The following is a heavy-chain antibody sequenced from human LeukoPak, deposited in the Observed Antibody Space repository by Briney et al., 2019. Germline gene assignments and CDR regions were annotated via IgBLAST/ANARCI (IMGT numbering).Heavy chain of an antibody. V-gene: IGHV1-2*02. CDR1: GYIFSDYY. CDR2: INPDSGGT. CDR3: ARVPSIAVDPAFDI. Sequence: ASVKVSCKASGYIFSDYYMHWVRQAPGQGLEWMGWINPDSGGTNYAQKFQGRVTMTRDTSISTANMELSRLKSDDTAVYYCARVPSIAVDPAFDIWGQGTMATVSS. D-gene: IGHD6-19*01. J-gene: IGHJ3*02.